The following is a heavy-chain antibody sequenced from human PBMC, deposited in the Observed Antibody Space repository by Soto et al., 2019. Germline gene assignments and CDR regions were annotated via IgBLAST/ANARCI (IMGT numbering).Heavy chain of an antibody. CDR1: GFTFGDYA. CDR3: TLHVVVVTSIHNYFNY. J-gene: IGHJ4*02. Sequence: GGSLRLSCTASGFTFGDYAMSWFRQAPGKGLEWVGRIKSKTDGEATDYAAPVKGRFSISRDDSKNTMFLQMNSLQIEDTAIYYCTLHVVVVTSIHNYFNYWGQGTRVTVSS. V-gene: IGHV3-15*01. CDR2: IKSKTDGEAT. D-gene: IGHD2-21*02.